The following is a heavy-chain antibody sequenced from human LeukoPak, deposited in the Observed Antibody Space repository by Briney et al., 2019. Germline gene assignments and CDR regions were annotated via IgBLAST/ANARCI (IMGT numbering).Heavy chain of an antibody. D-gene: IGHD6-19*01. V-gene: IGHV1-69*06. Sequence: GASVKVSCKASGGTFSSYAISWVRQAPGQGLEWKGGIIPIFGTANYAQKFQGRVTITADKSTSTAYMELSSLRSEDTAVYYCASSNGYSSGWYLPITDYWGQGTLVTVSS. CDR1: GGTFSSYA. CDR2: IIPIFGTA. CDR3: ASSNGYSSGWYLPITDY. J-gene: IGHJ4*02.